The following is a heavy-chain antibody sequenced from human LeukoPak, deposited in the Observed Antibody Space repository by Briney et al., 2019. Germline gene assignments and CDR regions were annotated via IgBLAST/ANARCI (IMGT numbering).Heavy chain of an antibody. CDR1: GYTFTSYG. Sequence: EASVKVSCKASGYTFTSYGISWVRQAPGQGLEWMGWISAYNGNTNYAQKLQGRVTMTTDTSTSTAYMELRSLRSDDTAVYYCARAHRLLPGIAVAGSKPPGFWGQGTLVTVSS. CDR2: ISAYNGNT. D-gene: IGHD6-19*01. J-gene: IGHJ4*02. V-gene: IGHV1-18*01. CDR3: ARAHRLLPGIAVAGSKPPGF.